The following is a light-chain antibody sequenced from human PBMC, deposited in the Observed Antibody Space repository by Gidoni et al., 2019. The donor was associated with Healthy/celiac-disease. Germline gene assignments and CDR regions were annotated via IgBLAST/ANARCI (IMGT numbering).Light chain of an antibody. V-gene: IGKV1-33*01. CDR1: QDISNY. Sequence: RVTITCQTSQDISNYLNWYQQKPGKAPKLLIYDASNLETGVPSRFSGSGSGKDFTFTISSLQPEDIATYYCQQYDNLPWFTFXPXTKVDIK. CDR2: DAS. CDR3: QQYDNLPWFT. J-gene: IGKJ3*01.